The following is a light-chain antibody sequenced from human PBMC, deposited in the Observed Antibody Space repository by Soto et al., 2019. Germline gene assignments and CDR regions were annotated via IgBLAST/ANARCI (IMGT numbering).Light chain of an antibody. CDR3: LQDNSYPWT. J-gene: IGKJ1*01. V-gene: IGKV1-6*01. CDR1: QGIISY. CDR2: DAS. Sequence: AIQLTQSPSSLSASIGDRVTIACRASQGIISYLVWYQQKPGKAPKLLIHDASSLQSGVPSRFSGSGSGTHFTLTINRLQSEDSATYFCLQDNSYPWTFGQGTKVDIK.